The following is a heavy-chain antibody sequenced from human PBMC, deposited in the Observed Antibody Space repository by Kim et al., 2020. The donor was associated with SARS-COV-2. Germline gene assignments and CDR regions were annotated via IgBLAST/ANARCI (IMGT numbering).Heavy chain of an antibody. J-gene: IGHJ4*02. D-gene: IGHD2-15*01. CDR2: IRSKALGGTT. CDR1: GFTFGDYA. CDR3: TRGYCSGGSCYSTTYFDF. V-gene: IGHV3-49*04. Sequence: GGSLRLSCTASGFTFGDYAMSWVRQAPGKGLEWVGFIRSKALGGTTEFAASVKGRFTISRDDSKSIAYLQMNSLRTEDTARYYCTRGYCSGGSCYSTTYFDFWGEGTLVAVSS.